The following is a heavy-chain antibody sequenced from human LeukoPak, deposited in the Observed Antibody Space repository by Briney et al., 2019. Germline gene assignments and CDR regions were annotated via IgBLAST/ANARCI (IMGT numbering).Heavy chain of an antibody. CDR2: INSDGSST. Sequence: GGSLRLSCAASGFTFSSYWMHWVRKAPGKGLVWVSRINSDGSSTSYADSVKGRFTISRDNAENTLYLQMNSLRAEDTAVYYCARVASGRYDFDFWGQGTLVTVSS. CDR1: GFTFSSYW. V-gene: IGHV3-74*01. D-gene: IGHD1-26*01. CDR3: ARVASGRYDFDF. J-gene: IGHJ4*02.